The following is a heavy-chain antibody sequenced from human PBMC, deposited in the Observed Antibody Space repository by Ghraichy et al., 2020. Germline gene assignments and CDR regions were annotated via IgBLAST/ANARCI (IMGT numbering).Heavy chain of an antibody. V-gene: IGHV4-4*07. J-gene: IGHJ4*02. D-gene: IGHD3-10*01. CDR1: GGSISSYY. CDR2: IYTSGST. Sequence: ESLNISCTVSGGSISSYYWSWIRQPAGKGLEWIGRIYTSGSTNYNPSLKSRVTMSVDTSKNQFSLKLSSVTAADTAVYYCARSYYYGSGSLDYFDYWGQGTLVTVSS. CDR3: ARSYYYGSGSLDYFDY.